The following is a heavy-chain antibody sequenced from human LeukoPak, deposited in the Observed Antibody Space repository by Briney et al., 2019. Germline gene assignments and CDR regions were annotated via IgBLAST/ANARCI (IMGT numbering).Heavy chain of an antibody. Sequence: PGGSLRLSCAASGFTFSSYAMSWVRQAPGKGLEWVSVISGSGGTTYYADSVKGRFTISRDNSKNTLYLQMNSLRAEDTAVYYCAKWRYCSSTSCQIDYWGQGTLVTVSS. V-gene: IGHV3-23*01. CDR1: GFTFSSYA. CDR2: ISGSGGTT. CDR3: AKWRYCSSTSCQIDY. J-gene: IGHJ4*02. D-gene: IGHD2-2*01.